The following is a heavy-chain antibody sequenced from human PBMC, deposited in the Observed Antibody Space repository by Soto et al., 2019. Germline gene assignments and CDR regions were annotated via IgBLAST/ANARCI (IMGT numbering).Heavy chain of an antibody. CDR1: GGSISSYY. J-gene: IGHJ4*02. CDR2: IYYSVST. D-gene: IGHD5-12*01. Sequence: SETLSLTCTVSGGSISSYYWSWIRQPPGKGLEWIGYIYYSVSTNYNPSLKSRVTISVDTSKNQFSLKLSSVTAADTAVYYCARGRGYENEYFDYWGQGTRVTVSS. V-gene: IGHV4-59*01. CDR3: ARGRGYENEYFDY.